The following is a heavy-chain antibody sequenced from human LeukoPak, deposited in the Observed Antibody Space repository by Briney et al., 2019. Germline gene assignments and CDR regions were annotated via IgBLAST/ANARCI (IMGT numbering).Heavy chain of an antibody. D-gene: IGHD5-18*01. CDR1: GFTFNSYG. Sequence: GGSLRLSCAASGFTFNSYGMHWIRQAPGKGLEWVAIIWYDGNNKYYADSVKGRFTISRDNSKNTLYLQMNSLRAEDTAVYYCARGGGYGPFDYWGQGTLVTVSS. CDR3: ARGGGYGPFDY. J-gene: IGHJ4*02. CDR2: IWYDGNNK. V-gene: IGHV3-33*01.